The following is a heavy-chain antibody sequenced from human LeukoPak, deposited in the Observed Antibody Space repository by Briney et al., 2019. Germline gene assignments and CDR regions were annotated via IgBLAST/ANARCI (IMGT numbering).Heavy chain of an antibody. CDR1: GFNFSDYA. V-gene: IGHV3-30*04. J-gene: IGHJ4*02. CDR2: VSYDGRIT. Sequence: GGSLRLSCAASGFNFSDYAMHWVRQAPGKGLDWVAVVSYDGRITYYADSVEGRFTISRDNSKSALYLQMNNLRSDDTAIYYCACEYWGQGTLVTVSS. CDR3: ACEY.